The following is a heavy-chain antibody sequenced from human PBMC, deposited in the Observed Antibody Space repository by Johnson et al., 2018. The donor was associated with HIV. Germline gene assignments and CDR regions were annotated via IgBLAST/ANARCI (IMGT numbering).Heavy chain of an antibody. CDR3: TTIRRDIVAPLVPHDAFDI. Sequence: QVQLVESGGGVVQPARSLRLSCAASGFTFSSYAMHWVRQAPGKGLEWVAVISYDGSNKYYADSVKGRFTISRDNSKNTLYLQMNSLRAEDTDVYYCTTIRRDIVAPLVPHDAFDIWGQGTMVTVSS. CDR2: ISYDGSNK. CDR1: GFTFSSYA. V-gene: IGHV3-30*14. D-gene: IGHD5-12*01. J-gene: IGHJ3*02.